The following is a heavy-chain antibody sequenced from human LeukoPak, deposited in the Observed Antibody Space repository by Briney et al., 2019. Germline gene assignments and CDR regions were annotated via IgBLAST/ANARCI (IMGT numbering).Heavy chain of an antibody. Sequence: GESLKISCKGFGYNFTTYSIGWVRQMPGKGLEWMGIIYPGDSDIRYSPSFQGQVTISADKSISTAYLQWSSLKASDTAMYYCAKQKQEGYYYYGLDVWGQGTTVTVSS. J-gene: IGHJ6*02. V-gene: IGHV5-51*01. CDR1: GYNFTTYS. CDR3: AKQKQEGYYYYGLDV. CDR2: IYPGDSDI.